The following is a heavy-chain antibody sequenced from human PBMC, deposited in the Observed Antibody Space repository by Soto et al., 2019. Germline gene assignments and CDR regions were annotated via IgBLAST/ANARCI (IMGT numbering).Heavy chain of an antibody. CDR3: ARDGPIQQLGQSCQF. V-gene: IGHV3-7*01. J-gene: IGHJ1*01. D-gene: IGHD4-4*01. Sequence: EVQLVESGGALVQPGGSLRLSCAASGFPFTVFWMSWVRRVPGKGLEWLANINQGGSETYYVDSVKGRFTISRDNAANLVYLEMNSLRAEDTAVYYCARDGPIQQLGQSCQFWGQGTLVTVSS. CDR2: INQGGSET. CDR1: GFPFTVFW.